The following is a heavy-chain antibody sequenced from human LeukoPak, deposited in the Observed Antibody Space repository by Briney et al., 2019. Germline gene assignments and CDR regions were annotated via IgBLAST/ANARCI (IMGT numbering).Heavy chain of an antibody. CDR1: GGSISSHSYY. CDR2: MFYSGSI. Sequence: SQTLSLTCTVSGGSISSHSYYWGWIRQPPGKGLEWIGSMFYSGSINYNPSLKRRVTISVDTSKNQFSLRLSSVTAADTAMYYCARHGDYLDGSGTYYAPFDNWGQGTLVTASS. CDR3: ARHGDYLDGSGTYYAPFDN. V-gene: IGHV4-39*01. D-gene: IGHD3-10*01. J-gene: IGHJ4*02.